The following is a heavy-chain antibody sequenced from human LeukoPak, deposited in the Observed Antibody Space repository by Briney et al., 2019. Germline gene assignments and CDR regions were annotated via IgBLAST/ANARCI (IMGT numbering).Heavy chain of an antibody. Sequence: GGSLRLSCAASGFTFSSYAMSWVRQAPGKGLEWVSAISGSGGSTYYADSVKGRFTISRDNSKNTLYLQMNSLRAEDTAVYYCARALELRKWLPSLDYWGQGTLVTVSS. D-gene: IGHD1-7*01. CDR3: ARALELRKWLPSLDY. V-gene: IGHV3-23*01. CDR2: ISGSGGST. J-gene: IGHJ4*02. CDR1: GFTFSSYA.